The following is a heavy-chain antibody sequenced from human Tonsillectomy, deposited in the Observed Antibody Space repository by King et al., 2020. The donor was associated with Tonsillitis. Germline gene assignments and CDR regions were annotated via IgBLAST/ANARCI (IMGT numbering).Heavy chain of an antibody. CDR3: ARDPREYSSSWIYYYYYGMDV. CDR2: ISYDGSYK. V-gene: IGHV3-30*04. Sequence: ESGGGVVQPGRSLRLSCAASGFTFSSYAMHWVRQAPGKGLEWVAVISYDGSYKYYADSVKGRFTISRDNSKNTLYLQMNSLRAEDTAVYYCARDPREYSSSWIYYYYYGMDVWGQGTTVTVSS. D-gene: IGHD6-13*01. CDR1: GFTFSSYA. J-gene: IGHJ6*02.